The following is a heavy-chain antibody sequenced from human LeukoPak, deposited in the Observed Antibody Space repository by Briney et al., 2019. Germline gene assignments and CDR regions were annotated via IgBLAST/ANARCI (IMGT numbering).Heavy chain of an antibody. CDR1: GGTISRFY. CDR3: AREGTNSRPLDY. Sequence: SETLSLTCTVSGGTISRFYWSWIRQPAGKGLEWIGRIYASGGTDYNPSLRSRVTLSVNTSKRQFSLNLKSVTAADTAVYFCAREGTNSRPLDYWGQGALVTVSS. D-gene: IGHD1-14*01. V-gene: IGHV4-4*07. J-gene: IGHJ4*02. CDR2: IYASGGT.